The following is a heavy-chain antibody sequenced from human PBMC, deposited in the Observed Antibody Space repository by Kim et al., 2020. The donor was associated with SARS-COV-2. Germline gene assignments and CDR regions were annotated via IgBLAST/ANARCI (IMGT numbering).Heavy chain of an antibody. CDR2: IYYSGST. J-gene: IGHJ5*02. Sequence: SETLSLTCTVSGGSISSGGYYWSWIRQHPGKGLEWNGYIYYSGSTYYNPSLKSRVTISVDTSKNQFSLKLSSVTAADTAVYYCARGLRPPYSSSSVGFDPWGQGTLVTVSS. CDR3: ARGLRPPYSSSSVGFDP. CDR1: GGSISSGGYY. D-gene: IGHD6-6*01. V-gene: IGHV4-31*03.